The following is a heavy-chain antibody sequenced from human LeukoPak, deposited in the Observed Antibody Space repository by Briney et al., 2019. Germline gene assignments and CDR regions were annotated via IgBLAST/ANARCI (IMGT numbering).Heavy chain of an antibody. CDR1: GGSISSYY. J-gene: IGHJ4*02. V-gene: IGHV4-59*01. Sequence: SETLSLTCTVYGGSISSYYWSWIRQPPGKGLEWIGYIYYSGSTNYNPSLKSRVTISVDTSKNQFSLKLSSVTAADTAVYYCASRTIAVAGTFDYWGQGSLVTVSS. CDR3: ASRTIAVAGTFDY. CDR2: IYYSGST. D-gene: IGHD6-19*01.